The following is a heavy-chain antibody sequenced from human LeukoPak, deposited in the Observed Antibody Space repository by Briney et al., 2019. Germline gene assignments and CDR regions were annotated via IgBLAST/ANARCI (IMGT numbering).Heavy chain of an antibody. Sequence: GESLTISCKGSGYRFSSYWISWVRQMPGKGLEWMGRIDPSDSYTNYSPSFQGHVTISSDKSISTAYLQWGSLKASDTAIYYCARRVWDGYSGTYYDDYWGQGTMVTVSS. J-gene: IGHJ4*02. CDR2: IDPSDSYT. D-gene: IGHD1-26*01. CDR1: GYRFSSYW. CDR3: ARRVWDGYSGTYYDDY. V-gene: IGHV5-10-1*01.